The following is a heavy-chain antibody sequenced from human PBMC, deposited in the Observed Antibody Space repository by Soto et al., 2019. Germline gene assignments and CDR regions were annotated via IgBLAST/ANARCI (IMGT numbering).Heavy chain of an antibody. J-gene: IGHJ4*02. D-gene: IGHD2-15*01. CDR3: ARSTSVVVVGATVVLLDY. Sequence: EVQLVESGGGLVKPGGSLRLSCADSGFTFSTYNMNWVRQAPGKGLEWVSYISSSSNSIKYADSVKGRFTISRDNAKNSLYLQMDSLRAEDTAVYYCARSTSVVVVGATVVLLDYWGQGTLVTVSS. V-gene: IGHV3-21*06. CDR2: ISSSSNSI. CDR1: GFTFSTYN.